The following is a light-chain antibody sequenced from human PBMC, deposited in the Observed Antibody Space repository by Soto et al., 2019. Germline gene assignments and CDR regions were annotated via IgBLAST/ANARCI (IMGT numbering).Light chain of an antibody. Sequence: EIVLTQSPATLSLSAGERATLSFRASQSVSSYLAWYQQTHGQAPRILIYDASNRDTGIPARFSGRGSGTDFTLTISSLQPEDFEHYYCQQTYSNLWTFGQGTKVDIK. CDR3: QQTYSNLWT. J-gene: IGKJ1*01. CDR1: QSVSSY. CDR2: DAS. V-gene: IGKV3-11*01.